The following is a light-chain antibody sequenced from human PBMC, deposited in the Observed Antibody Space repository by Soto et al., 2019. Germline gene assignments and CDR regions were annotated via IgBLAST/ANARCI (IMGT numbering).Light chain of an antibody. CDR3: QQYNNWPPRGT. Sequence: EIVMTQSPATLSVSPGERATLSCRASQSVSSNLAWYQQKPGQAPRLLIYGASTRATGIPARFSGSGSGTEFTLTISSPQSEDFAVYYCQQYNNWPPRGTFGQGTKVEIK. V-gene: IGKV3-15*01. J-gene: IGKJ1*01. CDR2: GAS. CDR1: QSVSSN.